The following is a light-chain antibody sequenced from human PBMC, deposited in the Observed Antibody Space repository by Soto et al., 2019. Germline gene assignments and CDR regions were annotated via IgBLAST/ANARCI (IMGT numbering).Light chain of an antibody. CDR3: CSYAGDKTYD. CDR1: GSDVRTYDL. J-gene: IGLJ1*01. V-gene: IGLV2-23*01. CDR2: EAS. Sequence: QSVLTQPASVSGSPGQSITISCTVTGSDVRTYDLVSWYQQHPGKVPKLIIYEASKRPSGVSNRFPGSQPGNTASLTVSGLQAEDEADYYCCSYAGDKTYDFGSGTKVTVL.